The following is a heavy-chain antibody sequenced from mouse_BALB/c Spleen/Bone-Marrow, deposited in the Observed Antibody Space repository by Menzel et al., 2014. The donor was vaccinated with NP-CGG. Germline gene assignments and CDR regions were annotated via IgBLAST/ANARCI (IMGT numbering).Heavy chain of an antibody. Sequence: SGPEPMKPGASVKISCKASGYSFTSYYMHWVKQSHGKSLEWIGYIDPFNGGTSYNQKFKGKATLTVDKSSNTAYMHLSSLTSEDSAVYYCARAYDFLDYWGQDSTLTVSS. CDR2: IDPFNGGT. V-gene: IGHV1S135*01. J-gene: IGHJ2*01. D-gene: IGHD2-4*01. CDR1: GYSFTSYY. CDR3: ARAYDFLDY.